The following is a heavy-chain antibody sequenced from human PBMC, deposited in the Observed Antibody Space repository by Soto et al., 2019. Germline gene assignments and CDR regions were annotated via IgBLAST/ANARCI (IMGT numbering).Heavy chain of an antibody. D-gene: IGHD3-10*01. CDR3: ARSLWFGELLDYYGMDV. CDR1: GGTFSSYT. Sequence: SVKVSCKASGGTFSSYTISWVRQAPGQGLEWMGRIIPILGIANYAQKFQGRVTITADKSTSTAYMELSSLRSEDTAVYYCARSLWFGELLDYYGMDVWGQGTTVTVSS. J-gene: IGHJ6*02. V-gene: IGHV1-69*02. CDR2: IIPILGIA.